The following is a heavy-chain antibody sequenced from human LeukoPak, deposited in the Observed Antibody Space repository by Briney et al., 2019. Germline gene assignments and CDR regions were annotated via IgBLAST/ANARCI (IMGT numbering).Heavy chain of an antibody. CDR1: GYTFTGYY. CDR3: ARYLPYYYKPDI. D-gene: IGHD3-10*01. Sequence: ASGKVSCKASGYTFTGYYMHWVRQAPGQGLEWMGWINPNSGGTNYAQKFQGRVTMTRDTSISTAYMELSRLRSDDTAVYYCARYLPYYYKPDIWGQGTMVTVSS. V-gene: IGHV1-2*02. J-gene: IGHJ3*02. CDR2: INPNSGGT.